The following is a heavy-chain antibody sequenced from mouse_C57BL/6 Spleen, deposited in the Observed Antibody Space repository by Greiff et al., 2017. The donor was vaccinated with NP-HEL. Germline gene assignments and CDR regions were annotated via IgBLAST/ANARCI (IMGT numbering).Heavy chain of an antibody. D-gene: IGHD1-1*01. CDR3: ARAQKTYGSRGWYFDV. CDR2: ISDGGSYT. J-gene: IGHJ1*03. CDR1: GFTFSSYA. Sequence: DVMLVESGGGLVKPGGSLKLSCAASGFTFSSYAMSWVRQTPEKRLEWVATISDGGSYTYYPDNVKGRFTISRDNAKNNLYLQMSHLKSEDTAMYYCARAQKTYGSRGWYFDVWGTGTTVTVSS. V-gene: IGHV5-4*03.